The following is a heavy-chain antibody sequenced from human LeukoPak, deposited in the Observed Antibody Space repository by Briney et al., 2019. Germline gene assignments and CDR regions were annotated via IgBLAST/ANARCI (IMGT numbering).Heavy chain of an antibody. V-gene: IGHV3-48*03. CDR2: ISGSDSNI. J-gene: IGHJ4*02. D-gene: IGHD3-3*01. CDR1: GFTFSSYD. CDR3: ARGLRNTILGGDYY. Sequence: PGGSLRLSCAASGFTFSSYDMKWVRQAPGKGLEWVSHISGSDSNICYADSVKGRFTITRDNAKNSLYLQMNSLRAEDTAVYYCARGLRNTILGGDYYWGQGTLVTVYS.